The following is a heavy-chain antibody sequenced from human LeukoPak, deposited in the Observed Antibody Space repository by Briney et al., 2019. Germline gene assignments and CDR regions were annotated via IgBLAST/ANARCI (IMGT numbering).Heavy chain of an antibody. CDR2: ISPDGRDT. D-gene: IGHD6-19*01. Sequence: GGSLRLSCAASGFAFSTYWMHWVRQAPGKGPVWVSRISPDGRDTIYADSVKGRFTMSRDNDKNTLYLQLSSLRAEDTAVFYCVRGVAGKGCIDYWGQGTLVTVSS. J-gene: IGHJ4*02. V-gene: IGHV3-74*01. CDR1: GFAFSTYW. CDR3: VRGVAGKGCIDY.